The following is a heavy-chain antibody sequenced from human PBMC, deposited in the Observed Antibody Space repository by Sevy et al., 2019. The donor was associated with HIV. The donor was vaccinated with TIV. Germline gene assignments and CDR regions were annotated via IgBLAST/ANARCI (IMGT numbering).Heavy chain of an antibody. CDR1: GFTFSSYG. CDR2: IRYDGSNK. Sequence: GGSLRLSCAASGFTFSSYGMHWVRQAPGKELEWVAFIRYDGSNKYCADSVKGRFTISRDNSKNTLYLQMNSLRAEDTAVYYCAKVADYYYDVYYFDYWGQGTLVTVSS. J-gene: IGHJ4*02. CDR3: AKVADYYYDVYYFDY. V-gene: IGHV3-30*02. D-gene: IGHD1-26*01.